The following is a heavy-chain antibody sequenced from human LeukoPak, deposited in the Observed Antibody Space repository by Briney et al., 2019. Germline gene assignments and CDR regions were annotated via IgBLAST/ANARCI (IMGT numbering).Heavy chain of an antibody. D-gene: IGHD1-26*01. V-gene: IGHV3-53*01. CDR1: GFTVSGNY. J-gene: IGHJ5*02. CDR3: ARDGRATRRGWFDP. Sequence: GGSLRLSCAASGFTVSGNYMSWVRQAPGKGLEWVSVIYSGGSTYYADSVKGRFTISRDNSKNTLYLQMNSLRAEDTAVYYCARDGRATRRGWFDPWGQGTLVTVSS. CDR2: IYSGGST.